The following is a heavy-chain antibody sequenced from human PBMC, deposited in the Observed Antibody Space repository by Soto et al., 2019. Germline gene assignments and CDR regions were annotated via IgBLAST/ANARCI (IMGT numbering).Heavy chain of an antibody. CDR1: GFTFTSYV. J-gene: IGHJ4*02. D-gene: IGHD3-22*01. CDR3: AKDSNKYSSSLRGRYFDY. Sequence: EVQLLESGGGLVQRGGSQRLSCAASGFTFTSYVMRWVRQAPGKGLEWVAGISGGGSTAFYADSVKGRFTISRDKAKNTLVLQMDSLRAEDKAIYYCAKDSNKYSSSLRGRYFDYWGQGTLVTVSS. V-gene: IGHV3-23*01. CDR2: ISGGGSTA.